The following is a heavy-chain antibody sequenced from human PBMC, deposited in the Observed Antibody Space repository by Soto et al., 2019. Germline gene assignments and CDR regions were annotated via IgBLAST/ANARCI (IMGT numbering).Heavy chain of an antibody. CDR1: GFTFSRFS. J-gene: IGHJ4*02. D-gene: IGHD4-4*01. CDR2: ISSTGNTI. CDR3: AREKDYSIDY. Sequence: EVQLVESGGGLVQPGGSLRLSCAASGFTFSRFSLNWVRQAPGKGLEGVSYISSTGNTIYYADSVKGRFTISRDLAKNSLYLQMNNLRDEDTAVYYGAREKDYSIDYWGQGTLVTVSS. V-gene: IGHV3-48*02.